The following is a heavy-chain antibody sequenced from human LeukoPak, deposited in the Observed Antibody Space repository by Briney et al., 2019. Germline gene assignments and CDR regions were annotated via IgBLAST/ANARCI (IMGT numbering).Heavy chain of an antibody. J-gene: IGHJ6*03. V-gene: IGHV1-18*01. CDR1: GYTFTSYD. CDR3: ARVAGDIVVVPAAKQIYYYYYYMDV. Sequence: ASVKVSCKASGYTFTSYDINWVRQATGQGLEWMGWISAYNGNTNYAQKLQGRVTMTTDTSTSTAYMELRSLRSDDTAVYYCARVAGDIVVVPAAKQIYYYYYYMDVWGKGTTVTVSS. CDR2: ISAYNGNT. D-gene: IGHD2-2*01.